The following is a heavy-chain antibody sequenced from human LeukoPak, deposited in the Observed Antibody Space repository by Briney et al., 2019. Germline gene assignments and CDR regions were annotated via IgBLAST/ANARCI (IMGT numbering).Heavy chain of an antibody. CDR3: AKEDRYFDWPSGPLDY. J-gene: IGHJ4*02. Sequence: PGGSLRLSCAASGFTFDDYAMHWVRQAPGKGLEWVSGISWNSGSIGYADSMKGRFTISRDNAKNSLYLQMNSLRAEDTALYYCAKEDRYFDWPSGPLDYWGQGTLVTVSS. CDR2: ISWNSGSI. CDR1: GFTFDDYA. D-gene: IGHD3-9*01. V-gene: IGHV3-9*01.